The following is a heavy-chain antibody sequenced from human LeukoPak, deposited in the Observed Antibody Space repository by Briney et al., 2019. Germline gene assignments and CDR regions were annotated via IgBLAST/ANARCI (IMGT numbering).Heavy chain of an antibody. Sequence: PGESLGLSCAASGFTFSNFGMHWIRQAPAKGLEWVAVERSGGSKHYADSVTRRFTISRDNSKNTLWLEMNTLRTDCTAVYYCAEARDGYGNDCWGQGVLVTVST. CDR3: AEARDGYGNDC. J-gene: IGHJ4*02. CDR2: ERSGGSK. D-gene: IGHD5-24*01. V-gene: IGHV3-30*02. CDR1: GFTFSNFG.